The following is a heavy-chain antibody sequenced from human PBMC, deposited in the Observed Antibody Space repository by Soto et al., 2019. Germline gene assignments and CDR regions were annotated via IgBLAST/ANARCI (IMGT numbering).Heavy chain of an antibody. CDR1: GFTFSTYT. J-gene: IGHJ3*02. V-gene: IGHV3-48*01. CDR3: AIKYDGDFRDVI. CDR2: ISSSSSTI. D-gene: IGHD4-17*01. Sequence: GGSLRLSCAASGFTFSTYTMNWVRQAPGKGLEWVSYISSSSSTIYYADSVRGRFTISRDNAKNSLYLQMNSLRAEDTAVYYCAIKYDGDFRDVIWGPRPMVS.